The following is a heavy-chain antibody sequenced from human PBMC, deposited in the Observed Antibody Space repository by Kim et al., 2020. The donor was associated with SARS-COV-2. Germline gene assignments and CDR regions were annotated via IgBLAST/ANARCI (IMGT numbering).Heavy chain of an antibody. V-gene: IGHV3-48*02. CDR3: ARGLRNSKPHDTFDF. CDR1: GYNFGDYS. Sequence: GGSLRLSCTGSGYNFGDYSINWVRQAPGRGLEWLSYIHASGSTTYYTDSVQGRFFISRDRAKKSAYLEMNSLTEEDTAVYYFARGLRNSKPHDTFDFWG. CDR2: IHASGSTT. J-gene: IGHJ3*01. D-gene: IGHD3-9*01.